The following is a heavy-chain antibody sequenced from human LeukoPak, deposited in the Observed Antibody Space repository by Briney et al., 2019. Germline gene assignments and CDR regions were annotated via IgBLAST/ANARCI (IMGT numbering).Heavy chain of an antibody. CDR2: INPHGDYT. Sequence: SLKLSCTASGFTFTTYSMNWVRQAPGKGLEWISSINPHGDYTDYAHYVQGRVTMTRDNSKNTVYLQMNRLRVDDTALYYCANDPQEIRSDWFIRYFSSWGQGILLSVSS. CDR1: GFTFTTYS. V-gene: IGHV3-23*01. J-gene: IGHJ5*02. D-gene: IGHD3-10*01. CDR3: ANDPQEIRSDWFIRYFSS.